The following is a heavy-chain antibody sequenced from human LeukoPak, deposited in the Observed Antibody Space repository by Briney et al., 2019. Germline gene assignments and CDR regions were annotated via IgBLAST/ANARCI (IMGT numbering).Heavy chain of an antibody. Sequence: GGSLRLSCAASGFTFSSYWMTWVRQAPGRGLEWVANIKQDGSDKYYVDSVKGRFTISRDNAKNSLYLQMNSPRAEDTAVYYCARVSAAVNYWGQGTLVTVSS. CDR3: ARVSAAVNY. CDR1: GFTFSSYW. J-gene: IGHJ4*02. V-gene: IGHV3-7*01. D-gene: IGHD2-15*01. CDR2: IKQDGSDK.